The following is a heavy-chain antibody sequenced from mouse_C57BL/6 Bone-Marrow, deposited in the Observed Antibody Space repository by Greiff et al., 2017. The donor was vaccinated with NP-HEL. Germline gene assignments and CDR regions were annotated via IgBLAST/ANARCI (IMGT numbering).Heavy chain of an antibody. CDR2: IYPGNSDT. J-gene: IGHJ4*01. CDR3: TVECSGYDYAMDY. D-gene: IGHD3-2*02. CDR1: GYTFTSYW. V-gene: IGHV1-5*01. Sequence: EVQLQQSGTVLARPGASVKMSCKTSGYTFTSYWMHWVKQRPGQGLEWIGAIYPGNSDTSYNQKFKGKAKLTAVTSASTAYMELSSLTNEDSAVYYCTVECSGYDYAMDYWGQGTSVTVSS.